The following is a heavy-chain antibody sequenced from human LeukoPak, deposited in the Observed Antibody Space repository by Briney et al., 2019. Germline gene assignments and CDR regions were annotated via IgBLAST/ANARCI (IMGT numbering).Heavy chain of an antibody. CDR2: IIPIFGTA. Sequence: SVKVSCKASGGTFSSYAISWVRQAPGQGLEWMGRIIPIFGTANYAQKFQGRVTITTDESTSTAYMELSSLRSEDTAVYYCARAYYDSSGYYYSLYYYMDVWGKGTTVTVSS. J-gene: IGHJ6*03. V-gene: IGHV1-69*05. CDR1: GGTFSSYA. CDR3: ARAYYDSSGYYYSLYYYMDV. D-gene: IGHD3-22*01.